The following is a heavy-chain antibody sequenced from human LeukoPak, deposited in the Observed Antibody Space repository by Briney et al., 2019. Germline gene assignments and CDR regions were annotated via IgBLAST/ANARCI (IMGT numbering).Heavy chain of an antibody. Sequence: PGGSLRLSCAASGFTFSSYAMSWVRQPPGKGLEWIGSIYYSGSTYYNPSLKSRVTISVDTSKNQFSLKLSSVTAADTAVYYCARGRYYYGSGSYSRSELDYWGQGTLVTVSS. CDR2: IYYSGST. D-gene: IGHD3-10*01. V-gene: IGHV4-39*07. J-gene: IGHJ4*02. CDR1: GFTFSSYA. CDR3: ARGRYYYGSGSYSRSELDY.